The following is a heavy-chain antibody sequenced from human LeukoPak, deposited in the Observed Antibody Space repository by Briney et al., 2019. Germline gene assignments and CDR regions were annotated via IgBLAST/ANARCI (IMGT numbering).Heavy chain of an antibody. Sequence: AGGSLRLSCAASGFTFSGYWMHWVRQAPGKGLVWVSLINSDGSTTGYADSVKGRFTISRDNAKNTLHLQMHSLRVEDTAVYYCARDANRYDGPTWGQGTLVTVSS. CDR3: ARDANRYDGPT. D-gene: IGHD3-3*01. V-gene: IGHV3-74*01. CDR2: INSDGSTT. CDR1: GFTFSGYW. J-gene: IGHJ4*02.